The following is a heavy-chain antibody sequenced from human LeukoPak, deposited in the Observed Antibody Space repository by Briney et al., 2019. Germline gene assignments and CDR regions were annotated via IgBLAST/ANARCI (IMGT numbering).Heavy chain of an antibody. V-gene: IGHV3-48*04. D-gene: IGHD3-22*01. CDR3: ARDQSYDSSGYYYSPRAFDI. CDR2: ISSSDSTI. Sequence: GGSLRLSCAASESTFSTYWMNWVRQAPGKGLEWVSYISSSDSTIYYADSVKGRFTISRDNAKNSLYLQMNSLRAEDTAVYYCARDQSYDSSGYYYSPRAFDIWGQGTMVTVSS. J-gene: IGHJ3*02. CDR1: ESTFSTYW.